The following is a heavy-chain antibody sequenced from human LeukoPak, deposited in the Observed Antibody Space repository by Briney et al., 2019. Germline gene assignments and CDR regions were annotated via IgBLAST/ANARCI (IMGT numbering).Heavy chain of an antibody. CDR3: AKDAPSIAARHNPPFDY. J-gene: IGHJ4*02. V-gene: IGHV3-23*01. CDR1: GFTFSSYA. D-gene: IGHD6-6*01. CDR2: ISGSGGST. Sequence: PGGSLRLSCAASGFTFSSYAMSWVRQAPGKGLEWASAISGSGGSTYYADSVKGRFTISRDNSKNTLYLQMNSLRAEDTAVYYCAKDAPSIAARHNPPFDYWGQGTLVTVSS.